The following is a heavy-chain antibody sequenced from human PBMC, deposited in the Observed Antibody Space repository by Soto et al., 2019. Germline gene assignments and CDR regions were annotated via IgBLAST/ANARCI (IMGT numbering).Heavy chain of an antibody. J-gene: IGHJ4*02. D-gene: IGHD3-9*01. CDR1: GGSFSGYY. Sequence: SETLSLTCAVYGGSFSGYYWSWIRQPPGKGLEWIGEINHSGSTNYNPSLKSRVTISVDTSKNQFSLKLSSVTAADTAVYYCARVQPYDILTGYSTYYFDYWGQGTLVTVSS. V-gene: IGHV4-34*01. CDR2: INHSGST. CDR3: ARVQPYDILTGYSTYYFDY.